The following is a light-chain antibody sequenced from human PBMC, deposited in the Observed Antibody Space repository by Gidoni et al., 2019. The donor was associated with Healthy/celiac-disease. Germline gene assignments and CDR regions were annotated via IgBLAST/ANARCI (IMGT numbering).Light chain of an antibody. CDR1: QSVSSY. J-gene: IGKJ2*04. V-gene: IGKV3-11*01. Sequence: EIVLTQSPSTLSLSPGERATLSSRASQSVSSYLAWYQQKPGQAPRLLIYDASNRATGIPARFSGSGSGTDFTLTISSLEPEDFAVYYCQQRSNWPLCSFGQGTKLEIK. CDR2: DAS. CDR3: QQRSNWPLCS.